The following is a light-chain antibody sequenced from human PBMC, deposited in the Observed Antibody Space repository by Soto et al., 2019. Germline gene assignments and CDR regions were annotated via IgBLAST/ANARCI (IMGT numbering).Light chain of an antibody. CDR2: DVS. CDR1: SSDVGGYNY. CDR3: SSYTRSSTVV. J-gene: IGLJ2*01. Sequence: QSVLTQPASVSGSPGQSITISCTGTSSDVGGYNYVSWYQQHPGKAPKLMIYDVSNRPSGVSNRFSGSKSGNTASLTISGLQAEDEADYYCSSYTRSSTVVFGEGTKVTV. V-gene: IGLV2-14*01.